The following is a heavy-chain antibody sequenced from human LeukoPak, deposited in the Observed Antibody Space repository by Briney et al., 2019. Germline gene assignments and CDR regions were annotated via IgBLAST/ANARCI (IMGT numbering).Heavy chain of an antibody. D-gene: IGHD3-10*01. CDR3: VKEHVDRAFTRSFEI. CDR1: GFSFSINP. V-gene: IGHV3-23*01. Sequence: GGSLRLSCAASGFSFSINPMSWVRQAPGRGLEWVSAISPDKTYYADSVKGRLTISRDNYKNTVDLHMSSPRAEDTAIYYCVKEHVDRAFTRSFEIWGQGTVVTVSS. CDR2: ISPDKT. J-gene: IGHJ3*02.